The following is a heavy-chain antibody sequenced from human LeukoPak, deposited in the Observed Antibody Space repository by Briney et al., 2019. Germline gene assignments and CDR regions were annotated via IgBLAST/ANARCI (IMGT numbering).Heavy chain of an antibody. CDR2: IYSGGCT. D-gene: IGHD3-10*01. J-gene: IGHJ6*02. CDR1: GFTVSGNY. Sequence: GGSLRLSCAASGFTVSGNYMSWVRQAPGKGLEWVSVIYSGGCTYYADSVKGRFSISRDDSKNTLYLQMNSLRAEDTAVYYCARGPGSGTGGLDVWGQGTTVTVSS. V-gene: IGHV3-66*01. CDR3: ARGPGSGTGGLDV.